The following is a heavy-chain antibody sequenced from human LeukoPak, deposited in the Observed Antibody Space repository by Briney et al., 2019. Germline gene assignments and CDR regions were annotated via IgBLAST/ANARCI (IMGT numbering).Heavy chain of an antibody. CDR2: IYSGGST. D-gene: IGHD6-13*01. J-gene: IGHJ4*02. CDR1: GFTVSSNY. Sequence: GGSLRLSCAASGFTVSSNYMSWVRQAPGKGLEWVSVIYSGGSTYYADSVKGRFTISRDNSKNTLYLQMNSLRAEDTAVYYCARGFSSSWYWDFDYWGQGTLVTVSS. V-gene: IGHV3-53*01. CDR3: ARGFSSSWYWDFDY.